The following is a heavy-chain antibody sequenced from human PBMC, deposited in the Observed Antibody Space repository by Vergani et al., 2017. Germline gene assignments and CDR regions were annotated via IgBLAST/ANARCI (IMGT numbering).Heavy chain of an antibody. CDR2: INHSGST. V-gene: IGHV4-34*01. J-gene: IGHJ4*02. D-gene: IGHD6-6*01. CDR3: ARGYPLRESSSRAEPFDY. CDR1: GGSFSGYY. Sequence: QVQLQQWGAGLLKPSETLSLTCAVYGGSFSGYYWSWIRQPPGKGLEWIGEINHSGSTNYNPSLKSRVTISVDTSKNQFSLKLSSVTAADTAVYYCARGYPLRESSSRAEPFDYWGQGTLVTVSS.